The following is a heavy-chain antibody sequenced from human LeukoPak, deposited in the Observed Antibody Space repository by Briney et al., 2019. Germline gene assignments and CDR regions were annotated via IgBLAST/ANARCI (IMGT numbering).Heavy chain of an antibody. CDR3: ARDGYRAINS. J-gene: IGHJ1*01. D-gene: IGHD6-13*01. CDR2: IKEDGGEK. CDR1: GFTFNTYW. Sequence: GGSLRLSCAASGFTFNTYWMGWVRQAPGEGLEWVANIKEDGGEKYYVDSVKGRFTISRDNAKNSLYVQMCSLRAEDTAVFYCARDGYRAINSWGQGTLVTVSS. V-gene: IGHV3-7*01.